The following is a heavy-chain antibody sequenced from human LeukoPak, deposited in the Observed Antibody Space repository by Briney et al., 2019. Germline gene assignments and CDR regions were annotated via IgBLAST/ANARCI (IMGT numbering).Heavy chain of an antibody. CDR2: IYYSGST. J-gene: IGHJ4*02. Sequence: PSETLSLTCTVSGGSISSYYWSWIRQPPGKGLEWIGYIYYSGSTNYNPSLKSRVTISVDTSKNQFSLKLSSVTAADTAVYYCARVLGFWSGYPYFDYWGQGTLVTVSS. V-gene: IGHV4-59*01. CDR3: ARVLGFWSGYPYFDY. CDR1: GGSISSYY. D-gene: IGHD3-3*01.